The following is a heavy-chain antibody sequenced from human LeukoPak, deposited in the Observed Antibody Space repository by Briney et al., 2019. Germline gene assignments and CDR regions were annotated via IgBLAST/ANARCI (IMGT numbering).Heavy chain of an antibody. D-gene: IGHD5-24*01. CDR2: IYQSGSN. V-gene: IGHV4-38-2*02. Sequence: MSSETLSLTCTVSGYSISSGYYWGWIRQPPGKGLEWIGSIYQSGSNYYNPSLKSRVTISVDTSKNQFSLKLSSVTAADTAVYYCARSRRDGYKIARAFDIWGQGTMVTVSS. CDR1: GYSISSGYY. CDR3: ARSRRDGYKIARAFDI. J-gene: IGHJ3*02.